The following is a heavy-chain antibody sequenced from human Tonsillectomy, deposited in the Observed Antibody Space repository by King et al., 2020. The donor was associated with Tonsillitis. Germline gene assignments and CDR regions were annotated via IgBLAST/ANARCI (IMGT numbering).Heavy chain of an antibody. Sequence: VKLVESGAEVKKPGASVKVSCKASGYTFTSYYMHWVRQAPGQGLEWMGIINPSGGSTSYAQKFQGRVTMTRDTSTSTVYMELSSLRSEDTAVYYCASSYYDFLSGYYKFSYYYYYMDVWGKGTTVTVSS. CDR1: GYTFTSYY. V-gene: IGHV1-46*03. CDR3: ASSYYDFLSGYYKFSYYYYYMDV. CDR2: INPSGGST. D-gene: IGHD3-3*01. J-gene: IGHJ6*03.